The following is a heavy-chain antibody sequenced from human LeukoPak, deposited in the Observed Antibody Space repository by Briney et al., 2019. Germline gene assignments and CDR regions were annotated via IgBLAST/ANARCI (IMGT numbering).Heavy chain of an antibody. Sequence: ASVKVSCKASGYTFTGYYMHWVRQAPGQGLEWMGWINPNSGGTNYAQKFQGWVTMTRDTSISTAYMELSRLRSDDTAVYYCARDPGGYYDSSGYYFLDYWGQGTLVTVSS. CDR1: GYTFTGYY. D-gene: IGHD3-22*01. J-gene: IGHJ4*02. V-gene: IGHV1-2*04. CDR3: ARDPGGYYDSSGYYFLDY. CDR2: INPNSGGT.